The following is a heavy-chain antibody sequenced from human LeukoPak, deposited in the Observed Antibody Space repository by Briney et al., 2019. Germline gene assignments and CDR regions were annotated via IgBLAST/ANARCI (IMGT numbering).Heavy chain of an antibody. CDR1: GFTFSSYG. Sequence: GRSLRLSCAASGFTFSSYGMHWVRQAPGKGLEWVAVIWYDGSNKYYADSVKGRFTISRDNSKNTLYLQMNSLRAEDTAVYYCARDLASTDVWGKGTTVTVSS. D-gene: IGHD3-16*01. V-gene: IGHV3-33*01. CDR2: IWYDGSNK. J-gene: IGHJ6*04. CDR3: ARDLASTDV.